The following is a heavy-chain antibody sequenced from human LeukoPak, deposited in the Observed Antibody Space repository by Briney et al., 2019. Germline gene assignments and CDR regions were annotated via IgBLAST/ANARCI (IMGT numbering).Heavy chain of an antibody. J-gene: IGHJ4*02. CDR3: ATPPLPSWGYKYDHDY. CDR2: ISGKGDFT. V-gene: IGHV3-23*01. Sequence: PGGSLRLSCAASGVGFTNYAFSWVRQSLGKRLEWVSSISGKGDFTYYADSVKGRFTISRDNSKNTLYLQMDSLRVEDTAIYFCATPPLPSWGYKYDHDYWGQGTLVTVSS. CDR1: GVGFTNYA. D-gene: IGHD1-14*01.